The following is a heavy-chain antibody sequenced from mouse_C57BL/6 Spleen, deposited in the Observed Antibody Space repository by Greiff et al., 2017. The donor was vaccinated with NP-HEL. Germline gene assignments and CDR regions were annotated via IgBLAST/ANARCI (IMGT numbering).Heavy chain of an antibody. CDR1: GYTFTSYW. D-gene: IGHD1-1*01. J-gene: IGHJ2*01. CDR2: IDPSDSYT. V-gene: IGHV1-69*01. Sequence: QVQLQQPGAELVMPGASVKLSCKASGYTFTSYWMHWVKQRPGQGLEWIGEIDPSDSYTNYNQKFPGKSTLTVDKSSSTAYMQLSSLTSDDSAVYYCARWVFTTVVEDYWGQGTTLTVSS. CDR3: ARWVFTTVVEDY.